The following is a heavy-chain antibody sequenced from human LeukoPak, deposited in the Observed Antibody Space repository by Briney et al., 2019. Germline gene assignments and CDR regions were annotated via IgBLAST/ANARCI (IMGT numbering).Heavy chain of an antibody. CDR1: GYTFTSYD. D-gene: IGHD2-2*01. V-gene: IGHV1-8*01. CDR2: MNPNSGNT. J-gene: IGHJ4*02. Sequence: GASVKVSCKASGYTFTSYDINWVRQATGQGLEWMGWMNPNSGNTGYAQKFQGRVTMTRNTSISTAYMELSNLRSEDTAVYYCATSSSTSCLNDYWGQGTLVTVSS. CDR3: ATSSSTSCLNDY.